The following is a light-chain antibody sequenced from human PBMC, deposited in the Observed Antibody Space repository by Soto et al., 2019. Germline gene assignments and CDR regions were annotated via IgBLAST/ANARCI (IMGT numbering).Light chain of an antibody. Sequence: AIQMTQSPSSLSASVGDRVTMTCRASQGIRKDLAWYQQKPGKAPKLLIYATSSLQSGVPSRFSGSGSGRDFILTISSLQPEDFANYYCLQDYNYPRTFGQGTKVEIK. V-gene: IGKV1-6*02. J-gene: IGKJ1*01. CDR2: ATS. CDR3: LQDYNYPRT. CDR1: QGIRKD.